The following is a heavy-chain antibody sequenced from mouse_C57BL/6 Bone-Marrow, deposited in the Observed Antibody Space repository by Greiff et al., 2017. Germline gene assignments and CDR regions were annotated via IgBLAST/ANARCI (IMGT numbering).Heavy chain of an antibody. J-gene: IGHJ4*01. Sequence: QVQLKQSGPGLVQPSQSLSITCTVSGFSLTSYGVHWVRQSPGKGLEWLGVIWSGGSTDYNAAFISRLSISKDNSKSQVFFKMNSLQADDTAIYYCAGIWLRRYYAMDYWGQGTSVTVSS. V-gene: IGHV2-2*01. CDR3: AGIWLRRYYAMDY. CDR2: IWSGGST. CDR1: GFSLTSYG. D-gene: IGHD2-2*01.